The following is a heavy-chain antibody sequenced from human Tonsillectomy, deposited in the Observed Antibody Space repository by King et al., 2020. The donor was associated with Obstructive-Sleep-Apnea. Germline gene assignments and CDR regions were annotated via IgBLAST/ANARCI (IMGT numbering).Heavy chain of an antibody. CDR3: ASWCSGSYPDAFDG. Sequence: QLVQSGAEVKKPGESLKISCKGSGYSFTSYWIGWVRQMPGKGLEWIGIIYPGDSDTRYSPSFQGPVTISADKSISTAYLQCISLKASDTAMHYCASWCSGSYPDAFDGWGQGTMVTVPS. D-gene: IGHD1-26*01. J-gene: IGHJ3*01. V-gene: IGHV5-51*01. CDR1: GYSFTSYW. CDR2: IYPGDSDT.